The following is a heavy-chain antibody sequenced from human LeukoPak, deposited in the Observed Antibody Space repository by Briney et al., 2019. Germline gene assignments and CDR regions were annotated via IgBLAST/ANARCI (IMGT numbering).Heavy chain of an antibody. V-gene: IGHV1-2*02. CDR3: ARWVGYSNWFDP. D-gene: IGHD2-15*01. CDR2: INPNRGDT. CDR1: GYTFTGYY. Sequence: ASVKVSCXASGYTFTGYYVLWVRQARGQGLEWMAWINPNRGDTNYAQKFQGRVTMTRDTSISTAYMELSGLKSDDTAVYYCARWVGYSNWFDPWGQGTLVTVSS. J-gene: IGHJ5*02.